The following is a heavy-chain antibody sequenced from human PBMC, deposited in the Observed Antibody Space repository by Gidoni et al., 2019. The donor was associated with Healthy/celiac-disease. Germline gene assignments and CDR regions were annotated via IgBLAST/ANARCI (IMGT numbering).Heavy chain of an antibody. CDR2: INPNSGGT. J-gene: IGHJ5*02. CDR1: GYTFTGYY. V-gene: IGHV1-2*02. CDR3: ARDPGEMATIYGWFDP. Sequence: QVQLVQSGAEVKKPGASVKVSCKASGYTFTGYYMHWVRQAPGQGLEWMGWINPNSGGTNYAQKFQGRVTMTRDTSISTAYMELSRLRSDDTAVYYCARDPGEMATIYGWFDPWGQGTLVTVSS. D-gene: IGHD5-12*01.